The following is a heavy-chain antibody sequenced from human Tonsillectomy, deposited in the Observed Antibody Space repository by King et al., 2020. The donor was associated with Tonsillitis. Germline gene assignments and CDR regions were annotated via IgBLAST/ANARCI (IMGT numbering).Heavy chain of an antibody. Sequence: VQLVESGVGLVQSGGSLRLSFAASTFSFSTYWMSWVRQAPGKGLEWVANINYYGSEIHYVDSVKGRFTISRYNAMNSLYLQINSLRVEDTAIYYCARARTYVGLWGQGTLVTVSS. J-gene: IGHJ4*02. CDR1: TFSFSTYW. D-gene: IGHD3-16*01. CDR2: INYYGSEI. V-gene: IGHV3-7*04. CDR3: ARARTYVGL.